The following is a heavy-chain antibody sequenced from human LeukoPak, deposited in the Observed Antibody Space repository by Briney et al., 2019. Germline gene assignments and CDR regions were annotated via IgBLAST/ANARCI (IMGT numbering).Heavy chain of an antibody. CDR2: IKQDGSEK. J-gene: IGHJ6*02. Sequence: GGSLRLSCAASGFTFSSYWMSWVRQAPGKGLEWVANIKQDGSEKYYVDSVKGRFTISRDNAKNSLYLQMNSLRAEDTAVYYCARELVGAADYYYYGMDVWGQGTTVTVSS. CDR3: ARELVGAADYYYYGMDV. V-gene: IGHV3-7*01. CDR1: GFTFSSYW. D-gene: IGHD1-26*01.